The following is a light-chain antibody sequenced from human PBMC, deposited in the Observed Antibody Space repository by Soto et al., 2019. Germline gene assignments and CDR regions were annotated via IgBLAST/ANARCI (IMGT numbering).Light chain of an antibody. V-gene: IGKV3-15*01. CDR1: QFVSSN. J-gene: IGKJ4*01. CDR3: QQYNIWPPLT. Sequence: EIVMTQSPATLSVSPGEGATLSCRASQFVSSNLAWYQQKPGQSPRLLIYGASTRATGIPARFSGSGSGTEFTLTISGLQSEDFAVYYCQQYNIWPPLTFGGGTKVEIK. CDR2: GAS.